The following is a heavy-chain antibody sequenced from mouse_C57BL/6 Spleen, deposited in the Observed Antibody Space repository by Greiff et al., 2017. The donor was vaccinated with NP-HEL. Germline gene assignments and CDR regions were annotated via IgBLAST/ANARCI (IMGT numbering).Heavy chain of an antibody. CDR1: GYAFSSSW. CDR2: IYPGDGDT. Sequence: QVQLQQSGPELVKPGASVKISCKASGYAFSSSWMNWVKQRPGKGLEWIGRIYPGDGDTNYNGKFKGKATLTADKSSSTAYMQLSSLTSEDSAVYCCAPRIFFDYWGQGTTLTVSS. D-gene: IGHD3-1*01. CDR3: APRIFFDY. V-gene: IGHV1-82*01. J-gene: IGHJ2*01.